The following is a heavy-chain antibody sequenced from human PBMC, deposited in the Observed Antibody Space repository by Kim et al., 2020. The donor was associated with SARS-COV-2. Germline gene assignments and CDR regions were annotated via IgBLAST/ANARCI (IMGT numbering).Heavy chain of an antibody. J-gene: IGHJ4*02. CDR2: SNKEGSEM. D-gene: IGHD3-9*01. CDR3: AIDDWASFSD. CDR1: GFSFSYYP. V-gene: IGHV3-7*01. Sequence: GGSLRLSCVASGFSFSYYPMVWVRQAPGKGLECVSSSNKEGSEMVYGVSVSRRFTMSSNNARKSILLLMTHMTAEDTAVYYCAIDDWASFSDCGQGTLF.